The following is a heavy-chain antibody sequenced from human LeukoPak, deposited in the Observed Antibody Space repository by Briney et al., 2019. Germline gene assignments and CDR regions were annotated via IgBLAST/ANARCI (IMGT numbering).Heavy chain of an antibody. J-gene: IGHJ4*02. CDR3: ARFEYSSSSLDY. CDR1: GGSFSGYY. D-gene: IGHD6-6*01. V-gene: IGHV4-34*01. CDR2: INHSGST. Sequence: SETLSLTWAVYGGSFSGYYWSWIRQPPGKGLEWIGEINHSGSTDYNPSLKSRVTISVDTSKNQFSLKLSSVTAADAAVYYCARFEYSSSSLDYWGQGTLVTVSS.